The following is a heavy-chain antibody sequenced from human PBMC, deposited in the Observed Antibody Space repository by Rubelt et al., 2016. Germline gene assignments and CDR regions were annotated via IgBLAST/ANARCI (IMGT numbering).Heavy chain of an antibody. CDR2: ISAYNGNT. CDR1: GYTFTSYG. CDR3: ASRYSSSWYRGWFDP. J-gene: IGHJ5*02. V-gene: IGHV1-18*01. D-gene: IGHD6-13*01. Sequence: QVQLVQSGAEVKKPGASVKVSCKASGYTFTSYGISWVRQAPGQGLEWMGWISAYNGNTNYEQKFQGRVTMTPEPSTSTAYMELRSRRSDDTAVYYCASRYSSSWYRGWFDPWGQGTLVTVSS.